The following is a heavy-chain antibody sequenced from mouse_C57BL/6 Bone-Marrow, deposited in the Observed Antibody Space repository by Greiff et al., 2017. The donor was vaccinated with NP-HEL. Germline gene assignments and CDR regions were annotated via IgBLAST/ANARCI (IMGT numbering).Heavy chain of an antibody. CDR1: GYTFTSYW. Sequence: QVHVKQPGTELVKPGASVKLSCKASGYTFTSYWMHWVKQRPGQGLEWIGNINPSNGGTNYNEKFKSKATLTVDKSSSTAYMQLSSLTSEDSAVYYCASQLRWYYAMDYWGQGTSVTVSS. CDR3: ASQLRWYYAMDY. V-gene: IGHV1-53*01. CDR2: INPSNGGT. D-gene: IGHD1-1*02. J-gene: IGHJ4*01.